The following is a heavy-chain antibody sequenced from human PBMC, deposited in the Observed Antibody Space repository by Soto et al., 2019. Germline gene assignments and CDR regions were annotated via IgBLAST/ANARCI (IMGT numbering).Heavy chain of an antibody. CDR2: SRDRANSYTT. CDR1: GFTFSDHY. Sequence: EVQVVEAGGGLVQPGGSLRLLCAASGFTFSDHYMDWVRQAPGKGLEWVGRSRDRANSYTTEYAASVKGRFTISRDDSKNSVYLQMNSLKTEDTAVYYCTRVLGYCVNPTVSDYWGQGTLVTVSS. D-gene: IGHD4-17*01. J-gene: IGHJ4*02. V-gene: IGHV3-72*01. CDR3: TRVLGYCVNPTVSDY.